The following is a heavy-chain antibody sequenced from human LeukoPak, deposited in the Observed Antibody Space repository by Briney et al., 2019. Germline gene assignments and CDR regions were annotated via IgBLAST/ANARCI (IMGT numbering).Heavy chain of an antibody. Sequence: PGGSLRLSCAASGFTFSSYSMNWVRQAPGKGLEWVSSISSSSSYIYYADSVKGRFTISRDNAKNSLYLQMNSLRAEDTAVYYCARDAGGGEQWLPKGPLDYWGQGTLVTVSS. CDR3: ARDAGGGEQWLPKGPLDY. D-gene: IGHD6-19*01. CDR1: GFTFSSYS. V-gene: IGHV3-21*01. J-gene: IGHJ4*02. CDR2: ISSSSSYI.